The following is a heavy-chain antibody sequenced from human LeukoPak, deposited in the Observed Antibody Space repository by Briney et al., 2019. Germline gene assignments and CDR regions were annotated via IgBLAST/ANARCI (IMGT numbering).Heavy chain of an antibody. V-gene: IGHV3-33*01. CDR1: GFTFSHYS. CDR2: IWYDGSNK. CDR3: ARGRGSGWYDAFDI. J-gene: IGHJ3*02. D-gene: IGHD6-19*01. Sequence: GGSLRLSCAASGFTFSHYSMHWVRQAPGKGLEWVAVIWYDGSNKFYADSVRGRFTISRDNSKNTLYVQMNSLRAEDTAVYYCARGRGSGWYDAFDIWGQGTMVTVSS.